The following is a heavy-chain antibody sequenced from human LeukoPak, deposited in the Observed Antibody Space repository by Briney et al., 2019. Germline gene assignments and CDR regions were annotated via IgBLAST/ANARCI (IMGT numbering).Heavy chain of an antibody. J-gene: IGHJ3*02. D-gene: IGHD3-3*01. CDR3: AKKIGDYDFWSGYSGGAFDI. CDR1: GFTFSSYS. CDR2: ISSSSSYI. V-gene: IGHV3-21*04. Sequence: PGGSLRLSCAASGFTFSSYSMNWVRQAPGKGLEWVSSISSSSSYIYYADSVKGRFTISRDNSKNTLYLQMNSLRAEDTAVYYCAKKIGDYDFWSGYSGGAFDIWGQGTMVTVSS.